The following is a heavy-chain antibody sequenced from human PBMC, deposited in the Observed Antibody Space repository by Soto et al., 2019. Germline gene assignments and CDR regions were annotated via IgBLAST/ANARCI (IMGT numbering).Heavy chain of an antibody. CDR1: GFTFSNYA. CDR2: IGYSGGDP. Sequence: PVGSLRLSCTASGFTFSNYAMTWVRQAPGKGLDWVSVIGYSGGDPRYAESVKGRFTISRDNSKNTLFLQMDSLRAEDTAMYYCAKYYDSSGYVPIRDLDIWVQRTMVTVSS. D-gene: IGHD3-22*01. J-gene: IGHJ3*02. V-gene: IGHV3-23*01. CDR3: AKYYDSSGYVPIRDLDI.